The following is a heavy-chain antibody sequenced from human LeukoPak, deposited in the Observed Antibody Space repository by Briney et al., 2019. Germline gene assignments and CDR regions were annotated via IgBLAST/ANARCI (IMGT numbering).Heavy chain of an antibody. CDR1: GFIFTSSA. CDR3: AASYSGYDPRSGMDV. D-gene: IGHD5-12*01. J-gene: IGHJ6*02. V-gene: IGHV1-58*02. CDR2: IVVGSGNT. Sequence: SVKVSCKASGFIFTSSAMQWVRQARGQRLEWIGWIVVGSGNTSYAQKFQERVTITRDMSTSTAYMELSSLRSEDTAVYYCAASYSGYDPRSGMDVWGQGTTVTVSS.